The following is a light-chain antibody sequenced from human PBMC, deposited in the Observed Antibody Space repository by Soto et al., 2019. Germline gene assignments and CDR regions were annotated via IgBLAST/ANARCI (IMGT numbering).Light chain of an antibody. V-gene: IGKV1-5*03. CDR1: QSISSW. CDR2: KAS. J-gene: IGKJ4*01. Sequence: DIQMTQSPSTLSASVGDRVTITCRASQSISSWLAWYQQKPGKAPKRLIYKASTLESRIPSKFSGGGSGTEFTLTISSLQPDDFATYYCQQYDIFSLTFGGGTKVEVK. CDR3: QQYDIFSLT.